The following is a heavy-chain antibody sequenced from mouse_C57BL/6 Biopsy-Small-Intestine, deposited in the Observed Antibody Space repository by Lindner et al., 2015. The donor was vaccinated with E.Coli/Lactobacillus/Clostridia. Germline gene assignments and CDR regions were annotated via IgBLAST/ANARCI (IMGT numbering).Heavy chain of an antibody. CDR2: INLSGGAT. CDR3: ARRAETSGSLKDAFDV. J-gene: IGHJ1*01. V-gene: IGHV1-53*01. D-gene: IGHD1-3*01. CDR1: GYTFMNHY. Sequence: SVKVSCKASGYTFMNHYMHWVRRAPGQGLEWMAIINLSGGATTYAQNLQGRISVTRDTSTSTVSMELSSLRSEDTAVYYCARRAETSGSLKDAFDVWGQGTPVTVSS.